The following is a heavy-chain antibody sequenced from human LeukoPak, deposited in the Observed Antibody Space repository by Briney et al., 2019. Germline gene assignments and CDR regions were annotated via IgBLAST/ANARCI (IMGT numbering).Heavy chain of an antibody. CDR1: GNSISSDDW. CDR2: IYHRGST. V-gene: IGHV4-4*02. CDR3: TAGRSDYFDF. Sequence: SGTLSLTCTVSGNSISSDDWWTWVRQPPGRGLEWIGEIYHRGSTNYNPSLKSRVTISIDKSRNQFSLMLSSVTAADTAVYYCTAGRSDYFDFWGQGTLVTVSS. D-gene: IGHD6-25*01. J-gene: IGHJ4*02.